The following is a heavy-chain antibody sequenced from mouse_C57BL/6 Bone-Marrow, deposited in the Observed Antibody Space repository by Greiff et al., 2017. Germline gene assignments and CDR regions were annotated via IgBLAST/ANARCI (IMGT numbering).Heavy chain of an antibody. Sequence: VQLQQSGAELVRPGASVTLSCKASGYTFTDYEMHWVKQTPVHGLEWIGAIDPETGGTAYNQKFKGKAILTADKSSSTAYMELRGLTSEDSAVYYCTRPVYGSGFAYWGQGTLVTVSA. V-gene: IGHV1-15*01. D-gene: IGHD1-1*01. J-gene: IGHJ3*01. CDR3: TRPVYGSGFAY. CDR1: GYTFTDYE. CDR2: IDPETGGT.